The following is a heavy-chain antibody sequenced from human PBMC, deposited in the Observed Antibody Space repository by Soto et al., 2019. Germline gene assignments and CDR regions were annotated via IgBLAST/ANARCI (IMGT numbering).Heavy chain of an antibody. CDR1: GDSITDGDYY. V-gene: IGHV4-30-4*01. J-gene: IGHJ5*02. CDR3: ARGIQEGFDP. Sequence: QVSLQESGPGLVKPSQTLSLSCTVSGDSITDGDYYWSWIRQPPGKDLEWIAYIYYNGIIHYNPHLKSRVTISLDPSKNQFSLTMTSVTDADTAVYSCARGIQEGFDPWGQGTLVTVSS. D-gene: IGHD5-18*01. CDR2: IYYNGII.